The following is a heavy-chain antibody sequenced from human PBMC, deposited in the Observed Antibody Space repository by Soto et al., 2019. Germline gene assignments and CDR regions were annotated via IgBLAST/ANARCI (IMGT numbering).Heavy chain of an antibody. CDR1: GGSINNSSFY. Sequence: WATLSLTCTVSGGSINNSSFYWGWVRQPPGKRLEWIGSIYYSGSAYYNPSLKSRLTISVDTSKNQFSLNLSSVTAADTAVYFCARRPLVRGIIPYYFDSWGQGTLVTVSS. J-gene: IGHJ4*02. V-gene: IGHV4-39*01. CDR2: IYYSGSA. D-gene: IGHD3-10*01. CDR3: ARRPLVRGIIPYYFDS.